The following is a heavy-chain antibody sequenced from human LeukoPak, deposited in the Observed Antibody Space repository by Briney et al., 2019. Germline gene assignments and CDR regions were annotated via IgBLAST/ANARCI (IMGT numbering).Heavy chain of an antibody. V-gene: IGHV4-59*01. CDR1: GGSISNYY. D-gene: IGHD3-9*01. CDR2: IYYTGST. J-gene: IGHJ5*02. CDR3: ATLTGYSSESWFDP. Sequence: SETLSLTCTVSGGSISNYYWSWIRQPPGEGLEWIGYIYYTGSTNYNPSLKSRVTISVDTSKNQFSLKLSSVTAADTAVYYCATLTGYSSESWFDPWGQGTLVTVSS.